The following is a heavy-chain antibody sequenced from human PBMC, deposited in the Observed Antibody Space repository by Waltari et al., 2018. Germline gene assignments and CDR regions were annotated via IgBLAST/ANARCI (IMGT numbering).Heavy chain of an antibody. CDR2: INHSGST. CDR1: GGSFRGYY. D-gene: IGHD4-17*01. CDR3: ARHYGDYNDAFDI. V-gene: IGHV4-34*01. J-gene: IGHJ3*02. Sequence: QVQLQQWGAGLLKPSETLSLTCAVYGGSFRGYYWSWIRQPPGKGLEWIGEINHSGSTNYNPSLKSRVTISVDTSKNQFSLKLSSVTAADTAVYYCARHYGDYNDAFDIWGQGTMVTVSS.